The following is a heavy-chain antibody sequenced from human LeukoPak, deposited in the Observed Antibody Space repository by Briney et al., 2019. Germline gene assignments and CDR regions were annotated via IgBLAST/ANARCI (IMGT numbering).Heavy chain of an antibody. J-gene: IGHJ5*02. D-gene: IGHD3-10*01. Sequence: GGSLRLSCAASGFTFSSYYMNWVRQAPGKGLEWVSSISTSSSYIYYADSVKGRFTISRDNAKDTLYLQMNSLRAEDTAVYYCTRESGYYGLGFDPWGQGTLVTVSS. CDR2: ISTSSSYI. CDR3: TRESGYYGLGFDP. CDR1: GFTFSSYY. V-gene: IGHV3-21*01.